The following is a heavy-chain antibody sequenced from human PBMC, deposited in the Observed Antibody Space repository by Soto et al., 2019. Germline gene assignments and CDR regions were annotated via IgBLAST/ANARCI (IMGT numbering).Heavy chain of an antibody. D-gene: IGHD5-18*01. V-gene: IGHV3-21*01. Sequence: GGSLRLSCAASGFTFTTYTRYWVRQAPGKGLEWVASISRSNKYYADSVKGRFTISRDNSKNTLYLQMNSLRAEDTAVYYCARDFPSGYSYGPDYWRQGTLVTVS. CDR3: ARDFPSGYSYGPDY. CDR2: ISRSNK. J-gene: IGHJ4*02. CDR1: GFTFTTYT.